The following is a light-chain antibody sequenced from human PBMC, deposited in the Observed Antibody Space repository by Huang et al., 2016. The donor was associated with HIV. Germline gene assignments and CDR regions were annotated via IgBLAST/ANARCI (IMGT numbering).Light chain of an antibody. CDR1: QSVTNY. CDR2: DAS. V-gene: IGKV3-11*01. Sequence: EVVLTQSPATLSLSPGERATLSCRASQSVTNYLAWYQQKPGQPPRLLSYDASNRATGVPARFSGSGAGTDFTLTISSLEPEDCAVYYCQQRGNWPPVTFGGGTKVEIK. J-gene: IGKJ4*01. CDR3: QQRGNWPPVT.